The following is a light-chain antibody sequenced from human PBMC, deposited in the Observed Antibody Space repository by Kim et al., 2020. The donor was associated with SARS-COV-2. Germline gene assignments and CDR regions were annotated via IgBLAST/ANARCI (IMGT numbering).Light chain of an antibody. Sequence: RVTISCTGSSSKIGAGYDVHWYQQLPGRAPKLLIFADTRRPSGVPDRLSGSKSGTSASLAITGLQAEDEADYYCQSYDSRLSGWVFGGGTQLTVL. CDR1: SSKIGAGYD. CDR3: QSYDSRLSGWV. J-gene: IGLJ3*02. V-gene: IGLV1-40*01. CDR2: ADT.